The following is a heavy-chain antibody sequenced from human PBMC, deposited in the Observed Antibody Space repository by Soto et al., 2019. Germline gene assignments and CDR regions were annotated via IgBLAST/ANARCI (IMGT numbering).Heavy chain of an antibody. CDR1: GYTFTIYG. CDR2: ISAYNGNT. D-gene: IGHD3-10*01. V-gene: IGHV1-18*01. Sequence: QVQLVQSGAEVKQPGASVQVSCKASGYTFTIYGISWVRQAPGQGLEWMGWISAYNGNTNYAEKLQGRVTMTTDTTTRTANMELRSLRSYDTVVDYCAGGWFVELVYYCDSWGQGTLVTFSS. J-gene: IGHJ4*02. CDR3: AGGWFVELVYYCDS.